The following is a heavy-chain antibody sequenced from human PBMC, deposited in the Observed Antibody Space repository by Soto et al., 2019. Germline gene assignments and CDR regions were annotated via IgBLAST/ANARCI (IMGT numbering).Heavy chain of an antibody. J-gene: IGHJ6*02. Sequence: SSETLSLTCAVYGGSFSGYYWSWIRQPPGKGLEWIGEINHSGSTNYNPSLKSRVTISVDTSKNQFSLKLSSVTAADTAVYYCARNTVTRLPGRYYYYGMDVWGQGTTVTVSS. V-gene: IGHV4-34*01. CDR2: INHSGST. CDR3: ARNTVTRLPGRYYYYGMDV. D-gene: IGHD4-4*01. CDR1: GGSFSGYY.